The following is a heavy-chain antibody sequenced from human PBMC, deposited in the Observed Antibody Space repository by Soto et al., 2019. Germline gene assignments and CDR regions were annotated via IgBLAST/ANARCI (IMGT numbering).Heavy chain of an antibody. J-gene: IGHJ4*02. CDR1: GGSFSGYY. D-gene: IGHD3-3*01. CDR3: ARGLYYDFWSGYHDY. CDR2: INHSGST. V-gene: IGHV4-34*01. Sequence: QVQLQQWGAGLLKPSETLSLTCAVYGGSFSGYYWSWIRQPPGKGLEWIGEINHSGSTNYNPSLKSRVTISVDTSKNQFSLKLSSVTAADTAVYYCARGLYYDFWSGYHDYWGQGTLVTVSS.